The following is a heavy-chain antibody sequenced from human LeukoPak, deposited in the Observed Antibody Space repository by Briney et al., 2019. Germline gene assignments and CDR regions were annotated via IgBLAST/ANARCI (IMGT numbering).Heavy chain of an antibody. D-gene: IGHD1-14*01. Sequence: GGSLRLSCAASGFTFSSYDMHWVRQATGKGLEWVSAIDTAGDTYYPGSVKGRFTISRDNSKNTMSVQMDDLRAEDTAVYYCTRYNNDHFDYWGQGTLVTVSS. CDR3: TRYNNDHFDY. V-gene: IGHV3-13*01. CDR1: GFTFSSYD. J-gene: IGHJ4*02. CDR2: IDTAGDT.